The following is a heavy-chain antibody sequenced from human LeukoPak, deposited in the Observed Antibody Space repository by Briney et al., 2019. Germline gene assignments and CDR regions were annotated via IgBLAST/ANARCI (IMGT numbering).Heavy chain of an antibody. CDR3: ARDLGPFIAVEGY. Sequence: ASVKVSCKASGYTFTGYYMHWVRQAPGQGLEWMGWISAYNGNTNYAQKLQGRVTMTTDTSTSTAYMELRSLRSDDTAVYYCARDLGPFIAVEGYWGQGTLVTVSS. V-gene: IGHV1-18*04. CDR1: GYTFTGYY. D-gene: IGHD6-19*01. CDR2: ISAYNGNT. J-gene: IGHJ4*02.